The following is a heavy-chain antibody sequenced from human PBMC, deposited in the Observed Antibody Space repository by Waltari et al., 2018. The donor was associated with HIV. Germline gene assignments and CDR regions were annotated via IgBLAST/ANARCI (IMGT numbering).Heavy chain of an antibody. CDR2: TYYSGRN. Sequence: QVQLQESGPGLVKPSQTLSLTCTVPGGSISSGGYYWSWIRQHPGKGLEWFGYTYYSGRNCSTTSLEGRVTIAVEASKNQCSLKLSTVTAADTAVYYCARVRDSWDSSGYYYFDCWGQGTLVTVSS. CDR1: GGSISSGGYY. V-gene: IGHV4-31*03. D-gene: IGHD3-22*01. CDR3: ARVRDSWDSSGYYYFDC. J-gene: IGHJ4*02.